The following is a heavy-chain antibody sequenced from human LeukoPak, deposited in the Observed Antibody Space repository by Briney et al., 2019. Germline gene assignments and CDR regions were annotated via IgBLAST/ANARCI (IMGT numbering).Heavy chain of an antibody. J-gene: IGHJ6*02. CDR3: ASNYYYGMDV. V-gene: IGHV3-74*01. Sequence: GGSLRLSCAASGLTFSSHWMHWVRQAPGKGLVWVSRINSDGSSTSYADSVKGRFTISRDNAKNTLYLQMNSLRAEDTAVYYCASNYYYGMDVWGQGTTVTVSS. CDR1: GLTFSSHW. CDR2: INSDGSST.